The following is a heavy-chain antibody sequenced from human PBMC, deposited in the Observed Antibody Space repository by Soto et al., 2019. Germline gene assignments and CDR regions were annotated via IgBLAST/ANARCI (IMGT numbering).Heavy chain of an antibody. CDR3: ARLTCSNTRCLKLNGFDI. D-gene: IGHD2-2*01. CDR1: GGSISSSSYN. Sequence: PSETLSLTCTVSGGSISSSSYNWGWIRQPPGKGLEWIGRMYYSGSIYNNPSLKSRVTMLIDRSTNQFFLRLTSVTAADTAVYYCARLTCSNTRCLKLNGFDIWGQGTMVTVS. J-gene: IGHJ3*02. V-gene: IGHV4-39*07. CDR2: MYYSGSI.